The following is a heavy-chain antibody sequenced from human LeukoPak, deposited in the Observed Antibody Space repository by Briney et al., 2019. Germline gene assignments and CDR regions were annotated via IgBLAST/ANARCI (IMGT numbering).Heavy chain of an antibody. CDR1: GYSFTSYW. V-gene: IGHV5-51*01. CDR2: IYPGDSDT. D-gene: IGHD1-20*01. CDR3: ARLMGYNWKLDAFDI. Sequence: RGESLKISCKGSGYSFTSYWIGWVRQMPGKGLEWMGIIYPGDSDTRYSPSFQGQVTISADKSISTAYLQWSSLKASDTAMYYRARLMGYNWKLDAFDIWGQGSMVTVSS. J-gene: IGHJ3*02.